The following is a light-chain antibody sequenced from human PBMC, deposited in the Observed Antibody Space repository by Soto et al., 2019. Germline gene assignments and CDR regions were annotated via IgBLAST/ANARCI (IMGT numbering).Light chain of an antibody. CDR1: QSVSSY. CDR3: QQWGT. Sequence: IVMTQSPATLSVSPGERATLSCRASQSVSSYLAWYQQKPGQAPRLLIYGASSRATGIPDRFSGSGSGTDFTLTISRLEPEDFAVYYCQQWGTFGGGTKVDNK. V-gene: IGKV3-20*01. CDR2: GAS. J-gene: IGKJ4*01.